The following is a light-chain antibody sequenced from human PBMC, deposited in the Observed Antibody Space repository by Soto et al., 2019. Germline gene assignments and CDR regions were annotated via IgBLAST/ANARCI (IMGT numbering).Light chain of an antibody. V-gene: IGKV3-20*01. CDR1: QSVSSTY. CDR2: GTS. Sequence: EIVLTQSPGTLSLSPGERATLSCRASQSVSSTYLAWYQQKPGQAPRLLIYGTSSRATGIPDRFSGNGSGRDFTLTISRLEPEDFAVYYCQQYGDSPWTFGQGTKV. J-gene: IGKJ1*01. CDR3: QQYGDSPWT.